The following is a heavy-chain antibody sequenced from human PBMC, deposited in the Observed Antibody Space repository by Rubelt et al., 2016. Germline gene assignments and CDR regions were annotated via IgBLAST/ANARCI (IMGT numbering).Heavy chain of an antibody. D-gene: IGHD3-10*01. J-gene: IGHJ6*02. Sequence: QVQLVQSGSELKKPGASVKVSCKASGYTFTSYAMNWVRQAPGQGLEWMGRINPNSGGTNYAQKLQGKVTKTRDTSTRTAYMELSRLGSDDTSVYYCAREGSYYYGMDVGGQGTTVTVSS. CDR3: AREGSYYYGMDV. V-gene: IGHV1-2*06. CDR2: INPNSGGT. CDR1: GYTFTSYA.